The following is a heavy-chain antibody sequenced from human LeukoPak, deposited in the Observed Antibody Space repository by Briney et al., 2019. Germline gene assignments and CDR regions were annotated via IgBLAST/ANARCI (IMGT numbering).Heavy chain of an antibody. CDR2: INQCGST. Sequence: SETLSLTCAVYGRSFSGYYWSWIRQPPGKGLEWIGEINQCGSTNYNPSLKSRVTISVDTSKNQFSLKLSSVTAADTAVYYCARGSSQDIVVVVAATLPYYFDYWGQGTLVTVSS. CDR3: ARGSSQDIVVVVAATLPYYFDY. CDR1: GRSFSGYY. J-gene: IGHJ4*02. V-gene: IGHV4-34*01. D-gene: IGHD2-15*01.